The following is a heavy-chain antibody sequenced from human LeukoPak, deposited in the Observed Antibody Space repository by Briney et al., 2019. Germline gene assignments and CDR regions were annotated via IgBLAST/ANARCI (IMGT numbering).Heavy chain of an antibody. D-gene: IGHD6-19*01. Sequence: VASVKVSCKASGYTFTSYDINWVRQATGQGLEWMGWMNPNSGNTGYAQKFQGRVTMTRNTSISTAYMELSSLRSEDTAAYYCARGDRYSSGWYSYWGQGTLVTVSS. CDR3: ARGDRYSSGWYSY. CDR1: GYTFTSYD. CDR2: MNPNSGNT. J-gene: IGHJ4*02. V-gene: IGHV1-8*01.